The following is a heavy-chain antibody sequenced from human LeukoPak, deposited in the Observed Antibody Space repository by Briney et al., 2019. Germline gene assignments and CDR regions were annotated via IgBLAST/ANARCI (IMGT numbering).Heavy chain of an antibody. CDR1: GFTFSSYE. Sequence: GRSLRLSCAASGFTFSSYEMNWVRQAPGKGLEWVSYIISSGSTIYYADSVKGRFTISRDNAKNSLYLQMNSLRAEDTAVYYCAKFRPVHYYYDSSGWFDYWGQGTLVTVSS. V-gene: IGHV3-48*03. D-gene: IGHD3-22*01. CDR3: AKFRPVHYYYDSSGWFDY. J-gene: IGHJ4*02. CDR2: IISSGSTI.